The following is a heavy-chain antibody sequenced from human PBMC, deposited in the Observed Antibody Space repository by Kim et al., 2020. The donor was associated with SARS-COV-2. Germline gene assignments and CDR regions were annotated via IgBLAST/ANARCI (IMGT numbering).Heavy chain of an antibody. J-gene: IGHJ6*02. D-gene: IGHD3-3*01. CDR1: GYTFTSYG. CDR3: ARDQGHREXTIFGVVRGYYGMXV. CDR2: ISAYNGNT. V-gene: IGHV1-18*01. Sequence: ASVKVSCKASGYTFTSYGISWVRQAPGQGLEWMGWISAYNGNTNYAQKLQGRVTITTDTSTSTAYMGLRSLRSDDTAVYYCARDQGHREXTIFGVVRGYYGMXVWGQGTXVTVSS.